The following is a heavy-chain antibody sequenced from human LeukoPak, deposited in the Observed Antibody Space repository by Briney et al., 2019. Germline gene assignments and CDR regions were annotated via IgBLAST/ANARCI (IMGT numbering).Heavy chain of an antibody. CDR1: GFTFGDYY. V-gene: IGHV3-11*01. CDR3: VRDKFCSGASCQGPPFDS. J-gene: IGHJ4*02. CDR2: ISNGGNTM. D-gene: IGHD2-15*01. Sequence: GGSLRLSCAATGFTFGDYYMNWIRQAPGKGLEWVSFISNGGNTMYYADFVEGRFITSRDNDRNLVYLQLNNLRADDTAVYYCVRDKFCSGASCQGPPFDSWGQGTPVTVSS.